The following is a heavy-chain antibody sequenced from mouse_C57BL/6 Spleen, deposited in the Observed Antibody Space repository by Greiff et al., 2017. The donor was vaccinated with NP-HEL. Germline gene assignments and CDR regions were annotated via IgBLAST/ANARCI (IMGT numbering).Heavy chain of an antibody. Sequence: EVQLQQSGAELVRPGASVKLSCTASGFNIKDYYMHWVKQRPEQGLEWIGRIDPEDGDTEYAPKFQGKATMTADTSSNTAYLQLSSLTSEDTAVYYCTTLFITTVVAPRFAYWGQGTLVTVSA. J-gene: IGHJ3*01. CDR1: GFNIKDYY. CDR2: IDPEDGDT. V-gene: IGHV14-1*01. CDR3: TTLFITTVVAPRFAY. D-gene: IGHD1-1*01.